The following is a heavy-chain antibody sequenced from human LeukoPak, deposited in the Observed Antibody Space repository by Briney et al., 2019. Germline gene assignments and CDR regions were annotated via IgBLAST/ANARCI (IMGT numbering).Heavy chain of an antibody. CDR3: AQTMISTYGMDV. CDR2: IFWDDDK. Sequence: ESGPTLVNPTQTLTLTCNFSGFSLRSSGEGVGWIRQPPGKALEWLALIFWDDDKRYSPSLKSRVTITRDTSKNQVVLTMTNMDPADTGTYYCAQTMISTYGMDVWGQGTTVTVSS. D-gene: IGHD3-22*01. J-gene: IGHJ6*02. V-gene: IGHV2-5*02. CDR1: GFSLRSSGEG.